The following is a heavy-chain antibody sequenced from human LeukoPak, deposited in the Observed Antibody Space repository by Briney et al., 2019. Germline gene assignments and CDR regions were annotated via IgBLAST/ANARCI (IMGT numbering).Heavy chain of an antibody. CDR2: IYSAKIT. CDR1: GASISRSY. D-gene: IGHD3-22*01. V-gene: IGHV4-4*08. J-gene: IGHJ1*01. Sequence: SETLSLTCTVSGASISRSYWSWIRQFPGKRLEWIGYIYSAKITICNPSLNSRATISADTSNNRVSLHLTSVTAADTAVYFCAREVFKSSPHYDSQWGQGTLVTVSS. CDR3: AREVFKSSPHYDSQ.